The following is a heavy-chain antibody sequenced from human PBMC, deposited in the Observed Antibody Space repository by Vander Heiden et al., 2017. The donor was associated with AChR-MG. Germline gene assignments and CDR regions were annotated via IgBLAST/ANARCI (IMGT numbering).Heavy chain of an antibody. CDR2: IYSGGST. J-gene: IGHJ5*02. CDR3: ARGGGSYYLRP. V-gene: IGHV3-53*02. D-gene: IGHD1-26*01. Sequence: EVQLVETGGGLIQPVGSLSPSCAASGFTVRSNYMSWVRQAPGKGLEWVSVIYSGGSTYYADSVKGRFTISRDNSKNTLYLQMNSLRAEDTAVYYCARGGGSYYLRPWGQGTLVTVSS. CDR1: GFTVRSNY.